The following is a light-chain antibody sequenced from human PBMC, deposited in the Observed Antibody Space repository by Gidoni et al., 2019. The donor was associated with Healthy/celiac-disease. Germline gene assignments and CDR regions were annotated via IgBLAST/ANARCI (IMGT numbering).Light chain of an antibody. Sequence: EIVLTQSPATLSLSPGERATLSCRASQRVSSYLAWYQQTPGQAPRLLLYDASNRATGIPARFSGSGSGTDFTLTISSLEPEDFAVYYCQQRSNWPRGTFGQGTKVEIK. CDR2: DAS. J-gene: IGKJ1*01. V-gene: IGKV3-11*01. CDR1: QRVSSY. CDR3: QQRSNWPRGT.